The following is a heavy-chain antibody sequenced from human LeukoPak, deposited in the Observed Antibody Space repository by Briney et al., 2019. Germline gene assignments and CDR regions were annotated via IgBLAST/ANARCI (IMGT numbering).Heavy chain of an antibody. CDR3: VRDAGYSYGWGYFDY. CDR1: GFTFSTFW. J-gene: IGHJ4*02. D-gene: IGHD5-18*01. CDR2: INHDGSST. Sequence: PGGSLRLSCATSGFTFSTFWMHWVRQAPGKGLVWVSRINHDGSSTNYADSVKGRFTISRDNAKNTLYLQMNSLRAEDTAVYYCVRDAGYSYGWGYFDYWGQGTLVTVSS. V-gene: IGHV3-74*01.